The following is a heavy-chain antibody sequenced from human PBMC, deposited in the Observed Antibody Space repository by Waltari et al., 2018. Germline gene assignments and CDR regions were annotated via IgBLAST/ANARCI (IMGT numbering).Heavy chain of an antibody. CDR2: IYTSGST. J-gene: IGHJ5*02. V-gene: IGHV4-61*02. CDR3: ARGAVDLTVASTPWFDP. CDR1: GGSISSGNSY. D-gene: IGHD6-19*01. Sequence: QVQLQESGPGLVKPSQTLSLTCNVSGGSISSGNSYWRWIRQPAGKGLEWIGRIYTSGSTSYNPSLKSRVTISVDTSKNQFSLKLSSVTAADTAVYYCARGAVDLTVASTPWFDPWGQGTLVTVSS.